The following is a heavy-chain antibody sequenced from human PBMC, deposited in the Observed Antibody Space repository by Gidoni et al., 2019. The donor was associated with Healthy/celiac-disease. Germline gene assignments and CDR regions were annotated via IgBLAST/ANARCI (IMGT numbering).Heavy chain of an antibody. CDR3: ARGGGPYSGYEYYYYGMDV. J-gene: IGHJ6*02. D-gene: IGHD5-12*01. V-gene: IGHV3-64*01. CDR2: ISSNGGST. Sequence: EVQLVASGGGLVQPGGSLRLSCAASGFTFSSYAMPWVRQAPGKGLEYVSAISSNGGSTYYANSVKGRFTISRDNSKNTLYLQMGSLRAEDMAVYYCARGGGPYSGYEYYYYGMDVWGQGTTVTVSS. CDR1: GFTFSSYA.